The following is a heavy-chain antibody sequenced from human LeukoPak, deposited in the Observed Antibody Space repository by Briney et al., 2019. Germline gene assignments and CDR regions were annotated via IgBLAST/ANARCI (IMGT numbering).Heavy chain of an antibody. CDR2: INPGDSDT. D-gene: IGHD3-22*01. CDR3: ARQPSSGYLDY. CDR1: GYSFTSTW. Sequence: GESLEISCKGSGYSFTSTWIAWVRQMPGQGLEWMAIINPGDSDTRYSPSFQGRITISADKSISTAYLQWSSLKASDTAMYYCARQPSSGYLDYWGQGALVTVSS. J-gene: IGHJ4*02. V-gene: IGHV5-51*01.